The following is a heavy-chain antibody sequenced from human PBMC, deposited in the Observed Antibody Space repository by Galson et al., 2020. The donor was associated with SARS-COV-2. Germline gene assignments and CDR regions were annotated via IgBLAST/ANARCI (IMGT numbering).Heavy chain of an antibody. CDR1: GDSVSSNSAA. J-gene: IGHJ6*03. CDR2: TYYRSKWYN. V-gene: IGHV6-1*01. CDR3: ARERPHTNSRYSSSYYYYYYYMDV. D-gene: IGHD6-6*01. Sequence: SQTLSLTCAISGDSVSSNSAAWNWIRQSPSRGLEWLGRTYYRSKWYNDYAVSVKSRITINPDTSKNQFSLQLNSVTPEDTAVYYCARERPHTNSRYSSSYYYYYYYMDVWGKGTTVTVSS.